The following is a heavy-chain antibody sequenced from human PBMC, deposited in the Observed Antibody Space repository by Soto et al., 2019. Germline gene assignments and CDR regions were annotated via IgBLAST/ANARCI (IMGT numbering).Heavy chain of an antibody. J-gene: IGHJ5*02. D-gene: IGHD4-4*01. CDR3: TTYLADYNFDH. CDR2: FDPDEAET. CDR1: GYTLNEVA. Sequence: QVQLVPSGAEVKKPGASVKVSCKVSGYTLNEVAMHWVRQAPGKGLEWLGGFDPDEAETIYPRHFQGRVTITEDTSTDTGYMELSSLSSEDAALYFFTTYLADYNFDHWGQGTRGTV. V-gene: IGHV1-24*01.